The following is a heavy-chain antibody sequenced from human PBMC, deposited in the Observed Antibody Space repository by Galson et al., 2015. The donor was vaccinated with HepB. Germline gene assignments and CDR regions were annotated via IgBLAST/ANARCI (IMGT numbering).Heavy chain of an antibody. Sequence: SLRLSCAASGFTFSSYSMNWVRQAPGKGLEWVSYISSSSTIYYADSVKGRFTISRDNAKNSLYLQMNSLRDEDTAVYYCARGEVVVVPAAMGLDPWGQGTLVTVSS. CDR2: ISSSSTI. CDR3: ARGEVVVVPAAMGLDP. D-gene: IGHD2-2*01. CDR1: GFTFSSYS. V-gene: IGHV3-48*02. J-gene: IGHJ5*02.